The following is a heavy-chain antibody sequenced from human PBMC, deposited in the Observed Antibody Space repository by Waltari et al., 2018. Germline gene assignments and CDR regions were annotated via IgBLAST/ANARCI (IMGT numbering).Heavy chain of an antibody. Sequence: EEQLVESGGALVQPGGALRLFCGASGFIFSRYWMSWVRPTPGKGLEWVDNINYDGSQKYYVDAVKGRFTISRDNAKNSLYLQMNSLRVEDTAVYYCAKSRGFEYWGQGTLITVSS. V-gene: IGHV3-7*01. CDR2: INYDGSQK. CDR1: GFIFSRYW. J-gene: IGHJ4*02. CDR3: AKSRGFEY. D-gene: IGHD2-2*01.